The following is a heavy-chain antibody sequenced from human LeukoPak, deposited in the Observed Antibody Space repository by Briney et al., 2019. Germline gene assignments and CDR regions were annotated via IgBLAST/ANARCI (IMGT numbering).Heavy chain of an antibody. CDR2: IYSDNT. J-gene: IGHJ4*02. V-gene: IGHV3-53*01. D-gene: IGHD4/OR15-4a*01. Sequence: GGSLRLSCAASGFTFSNAWMSWVRQAPGKGLEWVSFIYSDNTHYSDSVQGRFTISRDNSKNTLYLQMNSLRAEDTAVYYCARRAGAYSHPCDYWGQGTLVTVSS. CDR3: ARRAGAYSHPCDY. CDR1: GFTFSNAW.